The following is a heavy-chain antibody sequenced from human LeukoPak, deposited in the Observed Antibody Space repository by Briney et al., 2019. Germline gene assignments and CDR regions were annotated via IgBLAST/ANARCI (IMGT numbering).Heavy chain of an antibody. CDR3: ARDVGSYYGTWSYAFDI. J-gene: IGHJ3*02. V-gene: IGHV4-39*07. CDR2: IYYSGST. CDR1: GGSISSSSYY. Sequence: SETLSLTCTVSGGSISSSSYYWGWIRQPPGKGLEWFGWIYYSGSTYYNPSLKSRVTISVDTSKNQFSLKLSSVTAADTAVYYCARDVGSYYGTWSYAFDIWGQGTMVTVSS. D-gene: IGHD1-26*01.